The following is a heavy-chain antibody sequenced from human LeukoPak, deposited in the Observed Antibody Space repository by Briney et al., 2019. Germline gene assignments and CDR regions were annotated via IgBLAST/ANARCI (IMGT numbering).Heavy chain of an antibody. J-gene: IGHJ4*02. CDR3: AKYSDSTGAHYFDY. Sequence: GGSLRLSCVASGFPFSSYWMTWVRQAPGKGLEWVSTISGSGANTYYAVSVKGRFTISRDNSKNTLSLQMNSLRVEDTALYYCAKYSDSTGAHYFDYWGQGTLVTVSS. CDR1: GFPFSSYW. V-gene: IGHV3-23*01. D-gene: IGHD2/OR15-2a*01. CDR2: ISGSGANT.